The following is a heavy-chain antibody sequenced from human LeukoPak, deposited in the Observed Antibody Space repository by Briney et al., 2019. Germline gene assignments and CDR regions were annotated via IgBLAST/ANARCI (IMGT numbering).Heavy chain of an antibody. V-gene: IGHV1-2*02. D-gene: IGHD2-15*01. CDR3: ARGYCSGGSCYYYFDY. CDR2: INPNSGGT. Sequence: ASVKVCCKASGYTFTGYYMRWVRQAPGQGLELMGWINPNSGGTNYAQKFQGRVTMTRDTSISTAYMELSRLRSDDTAVYYCARGYCSGGSCYYYFDYWGQGTLVTVSS. CDR1: GYTFTGYY. J-gene: IGHJ4*02.